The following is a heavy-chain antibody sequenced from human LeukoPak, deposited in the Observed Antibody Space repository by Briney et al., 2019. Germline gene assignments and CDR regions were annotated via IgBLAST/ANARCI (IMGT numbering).Heavy chain of an antibody. V-gene: IGHV1-2*02. CDR3: AREMAVAGSGVIDS. CDR2: INPNSGGT. CDR1: GYTFTGYY. D-gene: IGHD6-19*01. Sequence: ASVKVSCKASGYTFTGYYMHWVRQAPGQGLEWMGWINPNSGGTNYAQKLQGRVSMTTDTSTSTAYMDLRSLRSDDTAVYYCAREMAVAGSGVIDSWGQGTLVTVSS. J-gene: IGHJ4*02.